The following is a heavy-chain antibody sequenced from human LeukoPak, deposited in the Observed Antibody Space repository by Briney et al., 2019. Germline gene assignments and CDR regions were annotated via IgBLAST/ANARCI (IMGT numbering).Heavy chain of an antibody. CDR3: AKVSFGELGDD. Sequence: GGSLRLSCAASGLIFSNSAMSWVRQAPGKGLEWVSAISCSGDITYYADSVKGRFTISRDNSKNSLSLQMNSLRAEDTAVYYCAKVSFGELGDDWGQGTLFTASS. CDR1: GLIFSNSA. V-gene: IGHV3-23*01. CDR2: ISCSGDIT. J-gene: IGHJ4*02. D-gene: IGHD3-10*01.